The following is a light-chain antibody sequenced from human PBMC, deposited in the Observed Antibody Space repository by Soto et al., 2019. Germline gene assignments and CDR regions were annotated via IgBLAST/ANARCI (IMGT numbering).Light chain of an antibody. CDR3: QQYNNWPPIT. CDR1: QSVSST. J-gene: IGKJ5*01. CDR2: GAS. V-gene: IGKV3-15*01. Sequence: EIAMTQSPATLSVSPGERATLSCRASQSVSSTLAWYQQKPGQAPRLIIYGASTRATGIPARFSGSGSGTEFTLTISSLQSEDFAVYYCQQYNNWPPITLGQGTRLEIK.